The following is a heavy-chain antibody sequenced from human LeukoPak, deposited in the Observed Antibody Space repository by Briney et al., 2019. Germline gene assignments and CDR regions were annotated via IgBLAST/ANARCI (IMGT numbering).Heavy chain of an antibody. Sequence: SETLSLTCAVYGGSFSGYYWSWIRQPPGKGLEWIGEINHSGSTNYNPSLKSRVTISVDTSKNQFSLKLSSVTAADTAVYYCARVRYYYYMDVWGKGTTVTVSS. CDR3: ARVRYYYYMDV. J-gene: IGHJ6*03. CDR2: INHSGST. V-gene: IGHV4-34*01. CDR1: GGSFSGYY.